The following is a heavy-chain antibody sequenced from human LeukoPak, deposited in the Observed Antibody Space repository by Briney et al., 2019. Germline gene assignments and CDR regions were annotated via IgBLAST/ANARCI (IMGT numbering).Heavy chain of an antibody. V-gene: IGHV4-61*02. Sequence: SETLSLTCTVSGGSISSGSYYWSWIRQPAGKGLEWIGRIYTSGSTNYNPSLKSRVTISVDTSKNQFSLKLSSVTAADTAVYYCARVRYGSGSYYNYYYYYMDVWGKGTTVTVSS. J-gene: IGHJ6*03. D-gene: IGHD3-10*01. CDR3: ARVRYGSGSYYNYYYYYMDV. CDR1: GGSISSGSYY. CDR2: IYTSGST.